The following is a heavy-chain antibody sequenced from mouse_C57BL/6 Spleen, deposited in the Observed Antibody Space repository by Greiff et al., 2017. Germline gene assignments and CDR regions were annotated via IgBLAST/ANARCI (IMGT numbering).Heavy chain of an antibody. Sequence: QVQLQQSGAELVRPGASVKLSCKASGYTFTGYEMNWVKQTPVQGLEWIGAIDPENGGTAYNQKFKGKAILTADKSSRTAYIELRSLPSEDSAFCSCTRDWDSIDYWGQGTTLTVAS. CDR2: IDPENGGT. J-gene: IGHJ2*01. CDR1: GYTFTGYE. V-gene: IGHV1-15*01. D-gene: IGHD4-1*01. CDR3: TRDWDSIDY.